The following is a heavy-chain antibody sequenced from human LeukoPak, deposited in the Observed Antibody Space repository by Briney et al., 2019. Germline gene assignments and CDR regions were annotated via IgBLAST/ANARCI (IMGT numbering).Heavy chain of an antibody. D-gene: IGHD7-27*01. Sequence: PSETLSLTCAVYGGSFSGYYWSWIRQPAGKGLEWIGRIYTRANADYAPSLKSRVTMSADPSKNQLSLKLTSVTAADTAVYYCARALTGAFRIGAFDIWGQGTLVTVSS. CDR1: GGSFSGYY. CDR2: IYTRANA. J-gene: IGHJ3*02. V-gene: IGHV4-59*10. CDR3: ARALTGAFRIGAFDI.